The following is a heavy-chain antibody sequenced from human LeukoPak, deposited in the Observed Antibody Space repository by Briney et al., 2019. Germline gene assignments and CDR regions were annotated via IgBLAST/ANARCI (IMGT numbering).Heavy chain of an antibody. CDR1: GDSVSSNNAA. D-gene: IGHD3-22*01. Sequence: SQTLSLTCAISGDSVSSNNAAWNWIRQSPSRGLEWLRRTYYRSKWYNDYAVSMKSRITNNPDTSKNQFSLQLNSVTPEDTAVYYCAREGKDYDSSGYYLDAFDIWGQGTMVTVSS. CDR3: AREGKDYDSSGYYLDAFDI. J-gene: IGHJ3*02. CDR2: TYYRSKWYN. V-gene: IGHV6-1*01.